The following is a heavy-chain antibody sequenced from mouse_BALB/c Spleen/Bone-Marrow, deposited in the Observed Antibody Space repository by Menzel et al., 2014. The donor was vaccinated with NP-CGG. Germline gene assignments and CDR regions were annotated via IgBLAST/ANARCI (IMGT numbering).Heavy chain of an antibody. Sequence: VHLVESGAELARPGASVKLSCKASGYTFTSYWIQWVKQRPGQGLEWIGAIYPGDGDTRYTQKFKGKATLTADESSSTAYMQLSSLASEDSAVYYCAREGYYYGYAMDYWGQGTSVTVSS. V-gene: IGHV1-87*01. CDR2: IYPGDGDT. CDR1: GYTFTSYW. J-gene: IGHJ4*01. CDR3: AREGYYYGYAMDY. D-gene: IGHD1-1*01.